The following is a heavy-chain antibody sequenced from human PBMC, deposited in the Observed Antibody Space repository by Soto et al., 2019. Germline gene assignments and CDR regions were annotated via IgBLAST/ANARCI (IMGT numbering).Heavy chain of an antibody. CDR2: INSNSGAT. V-gene: IGHV1-2*02. Sequence: QVQLVQSVAEVKKPGASVKVSCKASGYTFTGYFMHWVRQAPGQGLEWMGWINSNSGATKYAQKFQGRVTLSRDTSISTAYMELSGLGSDDTAVYYCARGGGTILAPLPWGQGTLVTVSS. CDR3: ARGGGTILAPLP. J-gene: IGHJ5*02. D-gene: IGHD3-3*01. CDR1: GYTFTGYF.